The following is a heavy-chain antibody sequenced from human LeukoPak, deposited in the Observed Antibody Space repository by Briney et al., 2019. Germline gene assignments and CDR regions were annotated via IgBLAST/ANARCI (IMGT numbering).Heavy chain of an antibody. V-gene: IGHV3-23*01. J-gene: IGHJ3*02. CDR1: GVTFSSYA. CDR3: AKDLDSSGYYNAFDI. Sequence: PGGSLRLSCAASGVTFSSYAMSWVRQAPGKGLEWVSAISGSGGSTYYADSVKGRFTISRDNSKNTLYLQMNSLRAEDTAVYYCAKDLDSSGYYNAFDIWGQGTMVTVSS. CDR2: ISGSGGST. D-gene: IGHD3-22*01.